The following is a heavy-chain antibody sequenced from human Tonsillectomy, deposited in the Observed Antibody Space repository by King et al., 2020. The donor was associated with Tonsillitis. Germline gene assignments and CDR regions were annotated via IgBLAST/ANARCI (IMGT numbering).Heavy chain of an antibody. CDR3: SYYSYGMDV. CDR1: GFTFSSYG. J-gene: IGHJ6*02. V-gene: IGHV3-30*02. Sequence: MQLQESGGGVVQPGGSLRLSCAASGFTFSSYGIHWVRQAPGKGLEWVTFIRDDGSNKYYADSLKGRFTISRDNSKNTLYLQMNSLRAEDTAVYYCSYYSYGMDVWGQGTTVTVSS. CDR2: IRDDGSNK.